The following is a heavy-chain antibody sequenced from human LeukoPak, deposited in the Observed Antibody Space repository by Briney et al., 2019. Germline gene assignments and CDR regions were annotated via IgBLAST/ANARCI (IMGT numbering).Heavy chain of an antibody. D-gene: IGHD5-18*01. V-gene: IGHV4-61*01. J-gene: IGHJ6*03. CDR3: ARTTEGGYSYGYFYYYYMDV. CDR2: IYYSGST. CDR1: RYSISSGYY. Sequence: SETLSLTCTVSRYSISSGYYWGWIRQPPGKGLEGIGYIYYSGSTNYKSSLKSRVTISVDTSKNHFSLKLSSVTAADTAVYYCARTTEGGYSYGYFYYYYMDVWGKGTTVTISS.